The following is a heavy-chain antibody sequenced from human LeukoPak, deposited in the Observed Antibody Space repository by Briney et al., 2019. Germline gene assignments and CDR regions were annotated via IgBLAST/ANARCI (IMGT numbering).Heavy chain of an antibody. V-gene: IGHV4-38-2*02. D-gene: IGHD3-10*01. CDR1: GYSISSGYY. CDR2: INHSGST. Sequence: SETLSLTCTVSGYSISSGYYWGWIRQRQPPGKGLEWIGEINHSGSTNYNPSLKSRVTISVDTSKNQFSLKLSSVTAADTAVYYCARQGYYYGSGSYYHFDYWGQGTLVTVSS. J-gene: IGHJ4*02. CDR3: ARQGYYYGSGSYYHFDY.